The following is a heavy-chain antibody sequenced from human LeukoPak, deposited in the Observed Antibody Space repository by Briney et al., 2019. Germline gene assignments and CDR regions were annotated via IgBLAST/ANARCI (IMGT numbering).Heavy chain of an antibody. Sequence: PSETLSLTCTVSGGSISSGGYYWSWIRQHPGKGLKWIGYIYYSGSTYYNPSLKSRVTISVDTSKNQFSLKLSSVTAADTAVYYCQASLRYFDWLSFGMDVWGQGTTVTVSS. CDR3: QASLRYFDWLSFGMDV. CDR1: GGSISSGGYY. CDR2: IYYSGST. J-gene: IGHJ6*02. V-gene: IGHV4-31*03. D-gene: IGHD3-9*01.